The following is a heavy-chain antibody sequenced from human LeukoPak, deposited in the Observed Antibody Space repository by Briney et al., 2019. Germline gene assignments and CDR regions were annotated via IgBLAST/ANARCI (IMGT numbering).Heavy chain of an antibody. Sequence: GGSLRLSCVGSGFTFSSYEMNWVRQAPGKGLEWVSLINSGNSYQHYADSVKGRFTISRDNAKNSLYLQMNSLRAEDTAVYYCARQKYQRGPDVSYFDYWGQGTLVTVSS. CDR3: ARQKYQRGPDVSYFDY. J-gene: IGHJ4*02. V-gene: IGHV3-21*01. CDR2: INSGNSYQ. D-gene: IGHD2-8*01. CDR1: GFTFSSYE.